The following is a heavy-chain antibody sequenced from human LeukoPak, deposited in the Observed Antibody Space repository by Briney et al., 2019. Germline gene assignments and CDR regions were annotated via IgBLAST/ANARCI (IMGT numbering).Heavy chain of an antibody. CDR2: IYSGGST. V-gene: IGHV3-66*01. D-gene: IGHD3-10*01. Sequence: GGSLRLSCAASGFTVSSNYMSWVRQAPGKGLEWVSVIYSGGSTYYADSVKGRFTISRDNSKNTLYLQMNSLRAEDTAVYYCAREASSGSSILFVYWGQGTLVTVSS. J-gene: IGHJ4*02. CDR1: GFTVSSNY. CDR3: AREASSGSSILFVY.